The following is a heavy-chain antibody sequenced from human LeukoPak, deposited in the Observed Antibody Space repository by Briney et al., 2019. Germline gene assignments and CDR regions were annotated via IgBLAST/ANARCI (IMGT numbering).Heavy chain of an antibody. J-gene: IGHJ4*02. V-gene: IGHV1-2*02. CDR2: INPNSGGT. CDR1: GYTFTGYY. Sequence: ASVKVSCKASGYTFTGYYMHWVRQAPGKGLEWMGWINPNSGGTNYAQKFQGRVTMTRDTSISTAYMELSRLRSDDTAVYYCARDVAGTADPFDYWGQGTLVTVSS. CDR3: ARDVAGTADPFDY. D-gene: IGHD6-13*01.